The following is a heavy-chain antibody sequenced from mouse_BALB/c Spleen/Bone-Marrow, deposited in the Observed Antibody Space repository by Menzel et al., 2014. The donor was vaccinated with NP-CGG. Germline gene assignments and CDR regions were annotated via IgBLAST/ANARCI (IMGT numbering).Heavy chain of an antibody. J-gene: IGHJ4*01. D-gene: IGHD1-2*01. CDR1: GYTFTSYW. Sequence: QVQLKESGAELVRPGASVKLPCKASGYTFTSYWMNWVKQRPEQGLEWIGRIDPYDSETHYNQKFKDKAILTVDKSSSTAYMQLSSLTSEDSAVYYCARGGGSYAMDYWGQGTSVTVSS. V-gene: IGHV1-52*01. CDR2: IDPYDSET. CDR3: ARGGGSYAMDY.